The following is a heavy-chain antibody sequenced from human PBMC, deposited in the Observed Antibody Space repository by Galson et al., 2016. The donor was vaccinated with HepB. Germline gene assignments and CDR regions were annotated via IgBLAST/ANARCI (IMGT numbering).Heavy chain of an antibody. CDR2: ISGIDGRP. CDR1: GITFSSHA. Sequence: SLRLSCAASGITFSSHAFNWVRQAPGKGLEWVSSISGIDGRPYYTESVKGRFTISRDDSKSTLYLHMNSLRAEDTALYYCAREGSGHLDFDSWGQGTLVTVSS. CDR3: AREGSGHLDFDS. V-gene: IGHV3-23*01. J-gene: IGHJ4*02.